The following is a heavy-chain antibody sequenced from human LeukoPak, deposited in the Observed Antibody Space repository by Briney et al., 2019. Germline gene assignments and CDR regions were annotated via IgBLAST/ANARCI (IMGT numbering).Heavy chain of an antibody. CDR3: ARVTTQWLVSTIDY. D-gene: IGHD6-19*01. Sequence: GGSLRLSCAASGFTFSSYSMNWVRQAPGKGLEWVSSISSSSSYIYYADSVKGRFTISRDNAKHSLYLQMNSLRAEDTAVYYCARVTTQWLVSTIDYWGQGALVTVSS. CDR2: ISSSSSYI. V-gene: IGHV3-21*01. CDR1: GFTFSSYS. J-gene: IGHJ4*02.